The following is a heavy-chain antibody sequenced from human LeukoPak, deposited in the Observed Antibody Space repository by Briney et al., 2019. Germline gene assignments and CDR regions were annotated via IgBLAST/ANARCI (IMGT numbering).Heavy chain of an antibody. J-gene: IGHJ5*02. CDR3: ASWELHNWFDP. D-gene: IGHD1-26*01. Sequence: SETLSLTCTVSGGSISSGGYYWSWIRQPPGKGLEWIGYIYHSGSTYYNPSLKSRVTISVDRSKNQFSLKLSSVTAADTAVYYCASWELHNWFDPWGQGTLVTVSS. V-gene: IGHV4-30-2*01. CDR1: GGSISSGGYY. CDR2: IYHSGST.